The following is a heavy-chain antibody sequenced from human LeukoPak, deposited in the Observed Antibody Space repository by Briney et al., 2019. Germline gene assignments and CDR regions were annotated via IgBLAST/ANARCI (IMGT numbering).Heavy chain of an antibody. V-gene: IGHV4-59*02. Sequence: SETLSLTCTISGGSVSDYYWSWIRQSPGKGLEWIGYIYHTGSTNYNPSLKSRVTISVDTSKNQFSLKLSSVTAADAAVYYCARMTIFGVVTRRGLDVWGQGTLVTVSS. J-gene: IGHJ4*02. CDR1: GGSVSDYY. CDR2: IYHTGST. CDR3: ARMTIFGVVTRRGLDV. D-gene: IGHD3-3*01.